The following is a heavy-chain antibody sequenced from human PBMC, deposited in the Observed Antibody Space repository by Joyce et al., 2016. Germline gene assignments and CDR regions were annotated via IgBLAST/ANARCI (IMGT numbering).Heavy chain of an antibody. J-gene: IGHJ3*02. V-gene: IGHV3-23*01. D-gene: IGHD3-16*02. CDR1: GFTFSSYA. CDR2: ISGRGTST. Sequence: EVQLLESGGGLVQPGGSLRLSCAASGFTFSSYAMSWVRQAAGKGLEWVSAISGRGTSTYYADSVKGRFTISRDNSKNTLYLQMNSLRAEDTAVYYCAKALSPYYDYIWGSYLDAFDIWGQGTMVTVSS. CDR3: AKALSPYYDYIWGSYLDAFDI.